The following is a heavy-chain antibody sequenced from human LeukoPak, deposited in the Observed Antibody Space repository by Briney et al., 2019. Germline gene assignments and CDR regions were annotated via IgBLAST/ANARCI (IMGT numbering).Heavy chain of an antibody. CDR3: AREVDCSSTSCQRAYNWFDP. V-gene: IGHV4-4*07. J-gene: IGHJ5*02. D-gene: IGHD2-2*01. CDR2: IYTSGST. CDR1: GGSISSYY. Sequence: SETLSLTCTVSGGSISSYYWGWIRQPAGKGLEWIGRIYTSGSTNYNPSLKSRVTMSVDTSKNQFSLKLSSVTAADTAVYYCAREVDCSSTSCQRAYNWFDPWGQGTLVTVSS.